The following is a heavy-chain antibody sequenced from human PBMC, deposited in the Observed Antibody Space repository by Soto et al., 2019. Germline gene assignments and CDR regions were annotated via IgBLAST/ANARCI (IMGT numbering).Heavy chain of an antibody. Sequence: EVQLLESGGGLVQPGGSLRLSCAASGFTFSSYAMSWVRQAPGKGLEWVSAISGSGGSTYYADSVKGRFTISRDNSKNTLYLQMNSLRAEDTAVYYCAATQYYYDSRGYYWWGQGTLVTVSS. D-gene: IGHD3-22*01. CDR2: ISGSGGST. CDR3: AATQYYYDSRGYYW. J-gene: IGHJ4*02. CDR1: GFTFSSYA. V-gene: IGHV3-23*01.